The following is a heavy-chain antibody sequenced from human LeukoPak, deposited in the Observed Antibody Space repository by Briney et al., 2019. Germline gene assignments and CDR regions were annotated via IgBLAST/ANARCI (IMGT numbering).Heavy chain of an antibody. CDR1: GFTFSHFW. CDR3: ARDGTFGGAYDY. V-gene: IGHV3-7*03. CDR2: IKQEGSEK. Sequence: GGSLRLSCAASGFTFSHFWMSWVRQAPGKGLEWVANIKQEGSEKYYVDSVKGRFTISRDNAKNSLFLQMNSLRAEDTAVYYCARDGTFGGAYDYWGQGTLVTVSS. J-gene: IGHJ4*02. D-gene: IGHD3-16*01.